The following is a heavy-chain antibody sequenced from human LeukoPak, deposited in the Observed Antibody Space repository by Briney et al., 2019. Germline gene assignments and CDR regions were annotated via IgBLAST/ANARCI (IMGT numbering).Heavy chain of an antibody. V-gene: IGHV1-69*04. J-gene: IGHJ4*02. CDR3: ARDRAHVDTAMAPFDY. Sequence: SVKVSCKASGGTFSSYAISWVRQAPGQGLEWMGRIIPILGIANYAQKFQGRVTITADKSTSTAYMELSSLRSEDTAVYYYARDRAHVDTAMAPFDYWGQGTLVTVSS. CDR1: GGTFSSYA. D-gene: IGHD5-18*01. CDR2: IIPILGIA.